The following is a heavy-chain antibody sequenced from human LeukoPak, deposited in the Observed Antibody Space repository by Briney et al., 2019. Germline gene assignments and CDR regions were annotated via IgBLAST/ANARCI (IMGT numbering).Heavy chain of an antibody. J-gene: IGHJ4*02. Sequence: ASVKVSCKVSGYTLTEISMHWVRQSPGKGLQWMGGFDPEEGETIYAQNLQGRVTMTEDTSTETAYMELSSLRSEDTAVYCCATGNYSYGYNYFDNWGQGTLVSVSS. D-gene: IGHD5-18*01. CDR2: FDPEEGET. V-gene: IGHV1-24*01. CDR3: ATGNYSYGYNYFDN. CDR1: GYTLTEIS.